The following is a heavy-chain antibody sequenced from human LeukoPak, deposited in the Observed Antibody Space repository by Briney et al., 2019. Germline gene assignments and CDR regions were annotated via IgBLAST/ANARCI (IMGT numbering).Heavy chain of an antibody. D-gene: IGHD5-18*01. CDR3: AKELGDTAMVTRGMVDY. V-gene: IGHV3-23*01. CDR1: GFTFSSYA. CDR2: ISGSGGST. J-gene: IGHJ4*02. Sequence: PGGSLRLSCAASGFTFSSYAMSWVRQAPGKGLEWVSAISGSGGSTYYADSVKGRFTISRDNSKNTLYLQMNSLRAEDTAVYYCAKELGDTAMVTRGMVDYWGQGTLVTVSS.